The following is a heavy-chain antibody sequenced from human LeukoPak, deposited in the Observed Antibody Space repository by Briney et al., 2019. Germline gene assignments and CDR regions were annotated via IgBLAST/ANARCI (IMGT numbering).Heavy chain of an antibody. D-gene: IGHD5-18*01. V-gene: IGHV3-21*01. CDR2: ISSSSSYI. Sequence: PGGSLRLSCAASGFTFSGCRMNWVRQAPGKGLEWVSSISSSSSYIYYADSVKGRFTISRDNSKNTLYLQMNSLRAEDMAVYYCARGYSYGQYYFDYWGQGTLVTVSS. CDR1: GFTFSGCR. J-gene: IGHJ4*02. CDR3: ARGYSYGQYYFDY.